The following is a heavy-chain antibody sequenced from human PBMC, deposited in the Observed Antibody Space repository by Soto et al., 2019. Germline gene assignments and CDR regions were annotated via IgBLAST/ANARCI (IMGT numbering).Heavy chain of an antibody. Sequence: PGGSLRLSCAASGFTFSNYAMSWVRQAPGKGLDWVSAISGSGGSTPYADSVKGRFTISRDNSKNTLYLQMNSLRAEDTAVYYCAKGPGPYNWNYNDFWGQGTLVTVSS. J-gene: IGHJ4*02. D-gene: IGHD1-7*01. CDR3: AKGPGPYNWNYNDF. CDR1: GFTFSNYA. V-gene: IGHV3-23*01. CDR2: ISGSGGST.